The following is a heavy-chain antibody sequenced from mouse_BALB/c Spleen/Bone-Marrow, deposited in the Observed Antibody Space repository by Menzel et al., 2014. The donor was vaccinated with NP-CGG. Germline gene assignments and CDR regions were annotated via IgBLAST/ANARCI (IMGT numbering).Heavy chain of an antibody. CDR1: GYTFTDYA. V-gene: IGHV1-67*01. CDR2: ISSYYGDA. CDR3: ARSGKVRNAMDY. Sequence: VMLVESGAELVRPGVSVKISCKGSGYTFTDYAVHWVKQSHTKSLEWIGLISSYYGDATYNQKFKGKATMTVDKSSSTAFLELARLTSEDSATYYCARSGKVRNAMDYWGQGTSVTVSS. D-gene: IGHD2-14*01. J-gene: IGHJ4*01.